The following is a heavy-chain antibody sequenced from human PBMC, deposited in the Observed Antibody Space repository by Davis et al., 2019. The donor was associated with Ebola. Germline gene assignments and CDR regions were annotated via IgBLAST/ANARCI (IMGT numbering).Heavy chain of an antibody. CDR1: GGTFSSYT. Sequence: SVKVSCKASGGTFSSYTISWVRQAPGQGLEWMAGIIPVFRTANYAQKFQGRVTITADESTRTAYMELRGLRSEDTAVYYCAHLGPQRYCSGGGCHGYLDYWGQGTLVIVSS. D-gene: IGHD2-15*01. J-gene: IGHJ4*02. V-gene: IGHV1-69*13. CDR2: IIPVFRTA. CDR3: AHLGPQRYCSGGGCHGYLDY.